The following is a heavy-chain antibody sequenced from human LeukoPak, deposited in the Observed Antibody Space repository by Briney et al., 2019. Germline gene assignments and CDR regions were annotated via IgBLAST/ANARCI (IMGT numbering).Heavy chain of an antibody. D-gene: IGHD3-22*01. J-gene: IGHJ4*02. CDR2: ISSSSSYI. Sequence: GGSLRLSCAASGFTFSSYSMNWVRQAPGKGLEWVSSISSSSSYIYYADSVKGRFTISRDNAKNSLYLQMNSLRAEDTAVYYCARSHYYDSSGYYYLFDYWGQGTLVTGSS. CDR1: GFTFSSYS. CDR3: ARSHYYDSSGYYYLFDY. V-gene: IGHV3-21*01.